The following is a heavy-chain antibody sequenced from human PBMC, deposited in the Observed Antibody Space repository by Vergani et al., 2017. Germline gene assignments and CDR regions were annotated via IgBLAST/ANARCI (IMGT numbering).Heavy chain of an antibody. CDR2: IYTSGST. Sequence: QVQLPESGPGLVKPSQTLSLTCTVSGGALSSGSYYWSWLRPPAGKGLEWIGRIYTSGSTIYNPSLKSLVTMSVDTSKTQFSLKLSSVAAADTALYYCARENYYGSGSYYNDNDAFDIWGQGTMVTVSS. J-gene: IGHJ3*02. D-gene: IGHD3-10*01. CDR1: GGALSSGSYY. V-gene: IGHV4-61*02. CDR3: ARENYYGSGSYYNDNDAFDI.